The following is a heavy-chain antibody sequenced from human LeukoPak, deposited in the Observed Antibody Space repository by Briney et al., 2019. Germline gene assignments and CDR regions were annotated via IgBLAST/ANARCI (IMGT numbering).Heavy chain of an antibody. V-gene: IGHV4-59*11. D-gene: IGHD2-2*01. J-gene: IGHJ5*02. CDR2: MHNSGSS. CDR1: GGSISNHY. Sequence: SETLSLTCTVSGGSISNHYWSWIRQPPGKGLEWIGYMHNSGSSDYNPSLKSRVTISVDTSKNQFSLKLTSVTAADTAVYYCARDLGREYCTTPSCFFPWFAPGGQGTLVTVSS. CDR3: ARDLGREYCTTPSCFFPWFAP.